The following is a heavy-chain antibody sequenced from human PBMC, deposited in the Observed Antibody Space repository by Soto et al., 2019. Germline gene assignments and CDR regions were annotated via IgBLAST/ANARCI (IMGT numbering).Heavy chain of an antibody. J-gene: IGHJ4*02. D-gene: IGHD1-26*01. V-gene: IGHV4-39*01. CDR3: ARISRSYVGATRFDY. CDR2: IYYSGST. Sequence: SETLSLTCTVSGGSISSSSYYWGWIRQPPGKGLEWIGSIYYSGSTYYNPSLKSRVTISVDTSKNQFSLKLSPVTAADTAVYYCARISRSYVGATRFDYWGQGTLVTVSS. CDR1: GGSISSSSYY.